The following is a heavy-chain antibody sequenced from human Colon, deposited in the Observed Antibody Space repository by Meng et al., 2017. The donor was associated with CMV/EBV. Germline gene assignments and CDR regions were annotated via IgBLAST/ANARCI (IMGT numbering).Heavy chain of an antibody. CDR1: GFPLSDYY. CDR2: ISTSGSTV. D-gene: IGHD3-10*01. J-gene: IGHJ6*02. V-gene: IGHV3-11*01. Sequence: GGSLRLSCSASGFPLSDYYIMWIRQAPGKGLEYVAYISTSGSTVYYADSVMGRLTISRDNINNVVTLHMTSLRGDDAGVYYCARGNTGGDFYFFGLDLWGRGTTVTVSS. CDR3: ARGNTGGDFYFFGLDL.